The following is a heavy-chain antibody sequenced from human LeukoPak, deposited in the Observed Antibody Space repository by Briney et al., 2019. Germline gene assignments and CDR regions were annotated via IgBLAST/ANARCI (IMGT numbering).Heavy chain of an antibody. J-gene: IGHJ3*02. V-gene: IGHV1-18*01. CDR2: IGAYNGNT. D-gene: IGHD3-3*01. CDR1: GYTFTSYG. Sequence: ASVKVSCKASGYTFTSYGISWVRQAPGQGLEWMGWIGAYNGNTNYAQKLQGRVTMTTDTSTSTAYMELRSLRSDDTAVYYCAVQSAGPPPPHYDFWSGQDAFDIWGQGTMVTVSS. CDR3: AVQSAGPPPPHYDFWSGQDAFDI.